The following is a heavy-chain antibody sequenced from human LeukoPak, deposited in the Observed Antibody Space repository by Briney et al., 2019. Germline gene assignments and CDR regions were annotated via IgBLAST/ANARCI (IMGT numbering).Heavy chain of an antibody. CDR1: GFTFSSYG. J-gene: IGHJ4*02. CDR2: IRYDGSNK. D-gene: IGHD2-15*01. V-gene: IGHV3-30*02. Sequence: GGSLRLSCAASGFTFSSYGMHWVRQAPGKGLEWVAFIRYDGSNKYYADSVKGRFTISRDNSKNTLYLQMNSLRSEDTAVYYCARSRLSCSGGSCYSPEYYFDYWGQGTLVTVSS. CDR3: ARSRLSCSGGSCYSPEYYFDY.